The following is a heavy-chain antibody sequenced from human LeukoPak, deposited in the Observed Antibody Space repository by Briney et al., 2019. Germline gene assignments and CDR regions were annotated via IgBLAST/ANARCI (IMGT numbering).Heavy chain of an antibody. CDR2: ISYDGSNK. J-gene: IGHJ4*02. Sequence: PGGSLRLSCAASGFTLSNYALRWVRGAPGRGVGSGSVISYDGSNKFYADSVRGRFPISRDNSKNTLFLHMNSLRPEDTAVYYCARGPDYDILADYFDYWGQGTLVTVSS. V-gene: IGHV3-30*04. CDR1: GFTLSNYA. D-gene: IGHD3-9*01. CDR3: ARGPDYDILADYFDY.